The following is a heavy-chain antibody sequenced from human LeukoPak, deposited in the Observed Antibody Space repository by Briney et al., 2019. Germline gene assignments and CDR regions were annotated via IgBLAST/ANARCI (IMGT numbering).Heavy chain of an antibody. CDR3: ATTPRYYGSGSYVDY. D-gene: IGHD3-10*01. CDR1: GGSFSGYY. CDR2: INHSGST. Sequence: SETLSLTCAVYGGSFSGYYWSWIRQPPGKGLEWIGEINHSGSTNYNPSLKSRVTISVDTSKNQFSLKLSSVTAADTAVYYCATTPRYYGSGSYVDYWGQGTLVTVSS. J-gene: IGHJ4*02. V-gene: IGHV4-34*01.